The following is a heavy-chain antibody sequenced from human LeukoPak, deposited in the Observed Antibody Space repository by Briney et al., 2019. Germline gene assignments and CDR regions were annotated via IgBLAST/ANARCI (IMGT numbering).Heavy chain of an antibody. CDR1: GGSISSSPYY. Sequence: PSETLSLTCTVSGGSISSSPYYWGWIRQPPGKGLEWIGSMYYSGSTYYNPSLKSRVTILADPSENQFSLKLSSVTAADTAIYYCASTGYYYYYMDVWGKGTTVTVSS. D-gene: IGHD3-9*01. CDR2: MYYSGST. V-gene: IGHV4-39*07. J-gene: IGHJ6*03. CDR3: ASTGYYYYYMDV.